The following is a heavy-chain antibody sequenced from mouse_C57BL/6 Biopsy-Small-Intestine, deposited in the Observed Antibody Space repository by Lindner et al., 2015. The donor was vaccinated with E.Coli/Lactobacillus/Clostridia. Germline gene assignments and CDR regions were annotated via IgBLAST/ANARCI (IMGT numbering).Heavy chain of an antibody. CDR2: INPSNGGT. CDR1: GYTFTSYW. CDR3: TIWGRYYAMDY. Sequence: VQLQESGAELVRPGASVKLSCKASGYTFTSYWMHWVKQRPGQGLEWIGEINPSNGGTNYNEKFKSKATLTVDKSSSTAYMQLSSLTSEDSAVYYCTIWGRYYAMDYWGQGTSVTVSS. D-gene: IGHD3-3*01. J-gene: IGHJ4*01. V-gene: IGHV1S16*01.